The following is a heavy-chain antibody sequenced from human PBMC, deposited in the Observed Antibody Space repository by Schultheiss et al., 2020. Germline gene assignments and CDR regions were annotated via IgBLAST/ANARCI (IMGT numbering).Heavy chain of an antibody. CDR1: GFTVTNNY. V-gene: IGHV3-66*04. CDR2: LYVGGTT. D-gene: IGHD1-26*01. CDR3: VRQVGTTTTFIN. J-gene: IGHJ4*02. Sequence: GGSLRLSCAASGFTVTNNYMCWVRQAPGKGLEWVSALYVGGTTYYADSVKDRSTISSDNSKNTLYLQMNSLRVEDTALYYCVRQVGTTTTFINWGQGTLVTVSS.